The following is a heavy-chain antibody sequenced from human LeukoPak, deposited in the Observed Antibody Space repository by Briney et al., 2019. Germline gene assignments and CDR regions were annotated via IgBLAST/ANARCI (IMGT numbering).Heavy chain of an antibody. CDR1: GGTFSSYA. CDR3: AREAVAARPFSFDY. D-gene: IGHD6-6*01. Sequence: SVKVSCKASGGTFSSYAISWVRQAPGQGLEWMGGIIPIFGTANYAQKFQGRVTITADESTSTAYMELRSLRSEDTAVYYCAREAVAARPFSFDYWGQGTLVTVSS. CDR2: IIPIFGTA. V-gene: IGHV1-69*01. J-gene: IGHJ4*02.